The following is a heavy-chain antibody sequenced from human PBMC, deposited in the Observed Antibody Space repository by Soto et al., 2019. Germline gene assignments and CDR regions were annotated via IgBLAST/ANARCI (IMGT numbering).Heavy chain of an antibody. V-gene: IGHV3-48*03. Sequence: GGSLRLSCEVSGFTFSSYEMSWVRQAPGKGLECIAYISSSGSTTDHADSVKGRFTVSRDNAKNSLYLEMNSLRVEDSGIYYCAREENYYESSGYAGRYFDYWGQGALVTVSS. CDR3: AREENYYESSGYAGRYFDY. D-gene: IGHD3-22*01. J-gene: IGHJ4*02. CDR1: GFTFSSYE. CDR2: ISSSGSTT.